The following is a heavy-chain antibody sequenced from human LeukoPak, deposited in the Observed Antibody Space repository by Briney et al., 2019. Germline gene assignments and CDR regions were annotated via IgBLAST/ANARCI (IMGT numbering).Heavy chain of an antibody. CDR2: MNPNSGNT. Sequence: ASVKVSCKASGYTFTSYDINWVRQATGQGLEWMGWMNPNSGNTGYAQKFRGRVTMTRNTSISTAYMELSSLRSEDTAVYYCARGSYSSSSFDYWGQGTLVTVSS. CDR1: GYTFTSYD. CDR3: ARGSYSSSSFDY. J-gene: IGHJ4*02. V-gene: IGHV1-8*01. D-gene: IGHD6-6*01.